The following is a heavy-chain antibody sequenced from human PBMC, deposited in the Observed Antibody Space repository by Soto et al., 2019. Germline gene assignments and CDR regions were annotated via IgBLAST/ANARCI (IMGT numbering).Heavy chain of an antibody. CDR1: GYNFTTFW. CDR3: ARLGFPGAIYFDS. CDR2: IYPGDSET. Sequence: PGESLKISCKGSGYNFTTFWIGWVRQMPGKGLEWMGIIYPGDSETEYSPDFEGQVTISADRSTNTAYLQWRSLRASDTAMYYCARLGFPGAIYFDSWGLGTLVTVSS. V-gene: IGHV5-51*01. J-gene: IGHJ4*02.